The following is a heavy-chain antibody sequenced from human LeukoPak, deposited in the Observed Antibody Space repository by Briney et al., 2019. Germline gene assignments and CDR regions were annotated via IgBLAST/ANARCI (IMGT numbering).Heavy chain of an antibody. CDR3: ARGPNYAFWSGSYYYYMDV. J-gene: IGHJ6*03. Sequence: ASVKVSCKASGYTFTDYYMHWVRQATGQGLEWMGWMNPNSGNTGYAQKFQGRVTMTRSTSINTAYMELSSLRSEDTAVYYCARGPNYAFWSGSYYYYMDVWGKGTTVTVSS. CDR2: MNPNSGNT. V-gene: IGHV1-8*02. CDR1: GYTFTDYY. D-gene: IGHD3-3*01.